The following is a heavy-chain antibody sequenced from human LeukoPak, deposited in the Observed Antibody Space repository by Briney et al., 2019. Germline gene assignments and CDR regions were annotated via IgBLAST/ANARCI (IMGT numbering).Heavy chain of an antibody. Sequence: GRSLRLSCAASGFTFSSYGMHWVRQAPGKGLEWVAVIWYDGSNKYYADSVKGRFTISRDNSKITLYLQMNSLRAEDTAVYYCARETTTGFGELRGNDPWGQGTLVTVSS. CDR1: GFTFSSYG. V-gene: IGHV3-33*01. J-gene: IGHJ5*02. CDR2: IWYDGSNK. CDR3: ARETTTGFGELRGNDP. D-gene: IGHD3-10*01.